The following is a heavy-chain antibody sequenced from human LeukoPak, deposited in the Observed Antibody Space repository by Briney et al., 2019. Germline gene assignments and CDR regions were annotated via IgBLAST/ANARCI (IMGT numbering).Heavy chain of an antibody. CDR3: AREFTLADIRLSGDGFDY. Sequence: PGGSLRLSCAASGFTFSSYGMHWVRQAPGKGLEWVAFIRYDGSNKYYADSVKGRFTISRDNSKNTLYLQMNSLRAEDTAVYYCAREFTLADIRLSGDGFDYWGQGTLVTVSS. D-gene: IGHD1-26*01. CDR1: GFTFSSYG. CDR2: IRYDGSNK. J-gene: IGHJ4*02. V-gene: IGHV3-30*02.